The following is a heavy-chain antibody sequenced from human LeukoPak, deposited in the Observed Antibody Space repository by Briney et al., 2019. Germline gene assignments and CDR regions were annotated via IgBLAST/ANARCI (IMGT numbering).Heavy chain of an antibody. V-gene: IGHV1-2*04. D-gene: IGHD6-6*01. J-gene: IGHJ4*02. CDR2: VNPYTGGT. CDR1: GYTFTGYY. CDR3: ARGLGSSIAAPRALDY. Sequence: ASVKVSCKASGYTFTGYYMHWVRQAPGQGLEWMGWVNPYTGGTNYAQKFQGWVTMTRDTSISTTYMVLRSLRSDDTAVYYCARGLGSSIAAPRALDYWGQGTLVTVSS.